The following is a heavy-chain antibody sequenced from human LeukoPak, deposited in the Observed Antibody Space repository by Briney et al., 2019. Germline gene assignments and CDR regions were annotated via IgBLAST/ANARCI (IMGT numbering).Heavy chain of an antibody. CDR1: GDPISNNNYF. CDR2: LYSGGSA. CDR3: ARHQFYYYMDA. Sequence: SETLSLTCTVSGDPISNNNYFWGWIRKPPGRGLEWIGGLYSGGSAYYDPSLRSRVTISVDTSKNQCSLKLRSVTASDTAVYYCARHQFYYYMDAGGRETTFTVS. D-gene: IGHD5-24*01. V-gene: IGHV4-39*01. J-gene: IGHJ6*03.